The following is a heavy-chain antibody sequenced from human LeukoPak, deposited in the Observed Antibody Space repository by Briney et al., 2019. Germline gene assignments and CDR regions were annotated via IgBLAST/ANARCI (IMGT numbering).Heavy chain of an antibody. CDR3: ARLQQQLVLDY. J-gene: IGHJ4*02. V-gene: IGHV4-39*01. CDR1: GGSISSSSYY. CDR2: IYYSGST. D-gene: IGHD6-13*01. Sequence: SETLSLTCTVSGGSISSSSYYWGWIRQPPGKGLEWIGSIYYSGSTYYNPSLKSRVTISVDTSKNQFSLKLSSVTAADTAVYYCARLQQQLVLDYWGQGTLVTVSS.